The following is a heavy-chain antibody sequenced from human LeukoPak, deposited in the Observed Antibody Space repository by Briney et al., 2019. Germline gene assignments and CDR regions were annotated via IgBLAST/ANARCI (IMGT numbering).Heavy chain of an antibody. CDR1: GGSISSSSYY. V-gene: IGHV4-39*01. J-gene: IGHJ4*02. D-gene: IGHD3-22*01. CDR2: IYYTGTT. Sequence: SETLSLTCTVSGGSISSSSYYWGWIRQPPGKGLEWIGSIYYTGTTYYNPSLKSRVTISVDPSKNQFSLKLSSVTAADTAVYYCATRRGNYGSSGYYVDYWGQGTLVTVSS. CDR3: ATRRGNYGSSGYYVDY.